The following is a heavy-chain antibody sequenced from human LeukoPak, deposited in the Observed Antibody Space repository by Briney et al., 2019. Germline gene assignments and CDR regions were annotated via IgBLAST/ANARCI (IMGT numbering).Heavy chain of an antibody. Sequence: GGSLRLSCSASGFTFSSYAMHWVRQAPGKGLEYVSAISSNGGSTFYADSVKGRFTISRDNSKNTLYLQMSSLRAEDTAVYYCVKGRIAEAVLNWGQGTLVTVSS. D-gene: IGHD6-13*01. J-gene: IGHJ4*02. CDR3: VKGRIAEAVLN. V-gene: IGHV3-64D*06. CDR2: ISSNGGST. CDR1: GFTFSSYA.